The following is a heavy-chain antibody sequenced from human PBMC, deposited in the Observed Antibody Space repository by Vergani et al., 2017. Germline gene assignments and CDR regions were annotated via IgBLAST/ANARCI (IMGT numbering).Heavy chain of an antibody. V-gene: IGHV4-34*01. CDR1: GASFSGYY. CDR2: INHSGST. J-gene: IGHJ4*02. D-gene: IGHD2-15*01. CDR3: AIQRGVIVV. Sequence: QVQLQQWGAGLLKPSETLSLTCAVYGASFSGYYWSWIRQPPGKGLEWIGEINHSGSTNYNPSLKSRVTISVDTSKNQFSLKLSSVTAADTAVYYCAIQRGVIVVWGQGTLVTVSS.